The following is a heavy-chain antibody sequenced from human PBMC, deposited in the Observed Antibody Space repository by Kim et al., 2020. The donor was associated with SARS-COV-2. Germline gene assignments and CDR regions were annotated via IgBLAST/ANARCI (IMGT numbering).Heavy chain of an antibody. D-gene: IGHD4-17*01. Sequence: SETLSLTCTVSGGSISSYYWSWIRQPPGKGLEWIGYIYYSGSTNYNPSLKSRVTISVDTSKNQFSLKLSSLTAADTAVYYCARSLTTPQDTEFYYYYGMDVWGQGTTVTVSS. CDR3: ARSLTTPQDTEFYYYYGMDV. V-gene: IGHV4-59*01. CDR1: GGSISSYY. CDR2: IYYSGST. J-gene: IGHJ6*02.